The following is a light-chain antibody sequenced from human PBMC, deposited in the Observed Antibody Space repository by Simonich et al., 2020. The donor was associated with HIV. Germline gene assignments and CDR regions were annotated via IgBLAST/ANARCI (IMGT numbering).Light chain of an antibody. J-gene: IGKJ2*01. V-gene: IGKV3-15*01. CDR3: QQYNNWPPDT. Sequence: EIVMTQSPGTLSVSPGERATLSCRASQSVNSNLAWDQQKPGQAPRLLIYGASTRATGIPARFSGSESGTEFTLTISSLQSEDFAVYYCQQYNNWPPDTFGQGTKLEIK. CDR1: QSVNSN. CDR2: GAS.